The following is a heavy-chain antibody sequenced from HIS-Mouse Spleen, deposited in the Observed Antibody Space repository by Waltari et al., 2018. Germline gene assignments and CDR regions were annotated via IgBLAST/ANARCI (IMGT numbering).Heavy chain of an antibody. V-gene: IGHV4-4*07. D-gene: IGHD6-6*01. J-gene: IGHJ4*02. CDR2: IYTSGST. CDR3: ARDGGMNMRSSPDFDY. CDR1: GGSISSYY. Sequence: QVQLQESGPGLVKPSETLSLTCTVSGGSISSYYWSWIRQPAGKGLEWIGRIYTSGSTNNNPPPQSRGTMSVDTSKEQFHLERGSVDAADTAVYYCARDGGMNMRSSPDFDYWGQGTLVTVSS.